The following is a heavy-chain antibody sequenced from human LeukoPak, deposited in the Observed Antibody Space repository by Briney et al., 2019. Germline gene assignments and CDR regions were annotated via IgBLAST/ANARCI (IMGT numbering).Heavy chain of an antibody. CDR3: ARDQMGYDSIKNALDV. J-gene: IGHJ3*01. V-gene: IGHV4-34*01. D-gene: IGHD3-22*01. Sequence: PSETLSLTCAVYGGSFSGYYWSWIRQPPGKGLEWIGEINHSGSTNYNPSLKSRVTISVDTSKNQFSLKLSSVTAADTAVYYCARDQMGYDSIKNALDVWGQGTMVTVSS. CDR2: INHSGST. CDR1: GGSFSGYY.